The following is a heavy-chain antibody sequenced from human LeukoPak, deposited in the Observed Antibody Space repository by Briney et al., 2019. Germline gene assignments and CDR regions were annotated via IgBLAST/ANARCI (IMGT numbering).Heavy chain of an antibody. CDR1: GYSFTSYW. J-gene: IGHJ4*02. V-gene: IGHV5-51*01. D-gene: IGHD6-13*01. CDR3: ARLIAASVNYYFDY. Sequence: GESLKISCKGSGYSFTSYWISWVRQMPGKGLEWMGIIYPGDSETRNSPSFQGQVTISADKSISTAYLQWSSLKASDTAVYYCARLIAASVNYYFDYWGQGTLVTVSS. CDR2: IYPGDSET.